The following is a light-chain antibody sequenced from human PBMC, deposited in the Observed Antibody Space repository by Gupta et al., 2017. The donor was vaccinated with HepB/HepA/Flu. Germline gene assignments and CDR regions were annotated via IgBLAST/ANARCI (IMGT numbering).Light chain of an antibody. CDR2: KAS. Sequence: DIQMTQSPSTLSASVGDRVTITCRASQSISSWLAWYQQKPGKAPKVLIYKASSLESGVPSRFSGSGSGTEFTLSISRLQPDDFASYYCQQNNSYPLTFGGGTKVEI. J-gene: IGKJ4*01. CDR3: QQNNSYPLT. V-gene: IGKV1-5*03. CDR1: QSISSW.